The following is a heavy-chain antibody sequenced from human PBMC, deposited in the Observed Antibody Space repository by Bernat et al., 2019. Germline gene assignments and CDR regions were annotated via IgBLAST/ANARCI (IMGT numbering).Heavy chain of an antibody. J-gene: IGHJ2*01. CDR3: ARDNYGDGYWYFDL. Sequence: QVHLVQSGAEVKKPGASVKVSCKASGYTFTHHGITWVRQAPGQGLEWMGWISCYNGDTIYAQRFQGRVTMTTDRSTSTASMELRDLTSDDTAVYYCARDNYGDGYWYFDLWGRGTLVTVSS. CDR1: GYTFTHHG. D-gene: IGHD4-17*01. CDR2: ISCYNGDT. V-gene: IGHV1-18*04.